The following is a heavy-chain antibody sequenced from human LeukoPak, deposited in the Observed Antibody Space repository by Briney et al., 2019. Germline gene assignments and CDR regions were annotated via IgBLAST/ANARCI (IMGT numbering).Heavy chain of an antibody. J-gene: IGHJ4*02. CDR1: GFTFSSYG. V-gene: IGHV3-30*18. CDR2: ISYDGSNK. Sequence: PGGSLRRSCAASGFTFSSYGMHWVRQAPGKGLEWVAVISYDGSNKYYADSVKGRFTISRDNSKNTLYLQMNSLRAEDTAVYYCAKDPDGYDFWSGPSSNYFDYWGQGTLVTVSS. CDR3: AKDPDGYDFWSGPSSNYFDY. D-gene: IGHD3-3*01.